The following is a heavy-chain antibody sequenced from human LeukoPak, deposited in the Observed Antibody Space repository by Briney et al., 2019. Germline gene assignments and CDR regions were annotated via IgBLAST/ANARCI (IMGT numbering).Heavy chain of an antibody. D-gene: IGHD3-10*01. Sequence: SETLSLTCTVSGGSISSSSYYWGWIRQPPGKGLEWIGSIYYSGSTNYNPSLKSRVTISVDTSKNQFSLKLSSVTAADTAVYYCASRLWFGELSFDYWGQGTLVTVSS. J-gene: IGHJ4*02. CDR1: GGSISSSSYY. CDR2: IYYSGST. V-gene: IGHV4-39*01. CDR3: ASRLWFGELSFDY.